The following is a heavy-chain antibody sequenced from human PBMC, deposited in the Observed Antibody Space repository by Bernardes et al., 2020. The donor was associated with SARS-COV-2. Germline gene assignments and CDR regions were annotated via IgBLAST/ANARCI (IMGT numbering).Heavy chain of an antibody. V-gene: IGHV3-23*01. CDR3: AREPSRRADL. D-gene: IGHD2-2*01. CDR1: GFSFGSYG. J-gene: IGHJ5*02. CDR2: ITEGRERS. Sequence: GGSLRLSCAASGFSFGSYGMSWVRQAPGKGLEWVAYITEGRERSIYADSVKGQFTISRDNSRDTLYLQLSNLRAEDTAIYYCAREPSRRADLWGQGTLVTVSS.